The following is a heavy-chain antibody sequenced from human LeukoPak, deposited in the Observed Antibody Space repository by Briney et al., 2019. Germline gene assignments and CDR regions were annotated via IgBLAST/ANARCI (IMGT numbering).Heavy chain of an antibody. CDR2: ISGSGGST. D-gene: IGHD2-2*02. J-gene: IGHJ4*02. CDR1: GFTFSSYA. CDR3: AKDSVVVPVAISSGFDY. Sequence: PGGSLSLSCAASGFTFSSYAMSWVGQAPGKGLEWVSAISGSGGSTYYADSVKGRFTISRDNSKNTLYLQMNSLRDEDTAVYYCAKDSVVVPVAISSGFDYWGQGTLVTVSS. V-gene: IGHV3-23*01.